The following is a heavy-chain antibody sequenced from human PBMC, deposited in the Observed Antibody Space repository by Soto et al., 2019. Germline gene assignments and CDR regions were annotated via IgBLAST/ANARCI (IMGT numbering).Heavy chain of an antibody. V-gene: IGHV1-18*01. D-gene: IGHD2-15*01. CDR1: GYTFTSYG. CDR3: ARARSAQNAGSAARHQGNYYYYGMDV. CDR2: ISAYNGNT. Sequence: GASVKVSCKASGYTFTSYGISWVRQAPGQGLEWMGWISAYNGNTNYAQKLQGRVTMTTDTSTSTAYMELRSLRSDDTAVYYCARARSAQNAGSAARHQGNYYYYGMDVWGQGTTVTVSS. J-gene: IGHJ6*02.